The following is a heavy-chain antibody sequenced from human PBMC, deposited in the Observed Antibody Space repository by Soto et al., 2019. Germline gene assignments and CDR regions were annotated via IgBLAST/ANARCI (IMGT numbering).Heavy chain of an antibody. CDR1: GDTFNFYS. J-gene: IGHJ4*02. D-gene: IGHD3-10*01. CDR2: VNPILSMS. CDR3: ATSYGSGYRAFDF. V-gene: IGHV1-69*04. Sequence: QVQLVQSGAEVKRPGSSVKVSCKASGDTFNFYSINWVRQAPGLGLEWMGRVNPILSMSNYAQRFQGRVTMTADKSTSTAYMELSSLGSEDTAIYYCATSYGSGYRAFDFWGQGALVTVSS.